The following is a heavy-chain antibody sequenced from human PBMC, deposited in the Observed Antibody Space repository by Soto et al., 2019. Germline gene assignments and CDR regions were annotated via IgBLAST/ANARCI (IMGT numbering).Heavy chain of an antibody. CDR1: GYTFTSYA. D-gene: IGHD3-9*01. CDR3: ARYRSDWYYFDY. V-gene: IGHV1-3*01. CDR2: INAGNGNT. Sequence: ASVKVCCKASGYTFTSYAMHWVRQAPGQRLEWMGWINAGNGNTKYSQKFQGRVTITRDTSASTAYMELSSLRSEDTAVYYCARYRSDWYYFDYWGQGTLVTVSS. J-gene: IGHJ4*02.